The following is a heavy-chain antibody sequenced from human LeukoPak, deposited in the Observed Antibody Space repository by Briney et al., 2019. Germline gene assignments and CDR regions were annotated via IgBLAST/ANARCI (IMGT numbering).Heavy chain of an antibody. J-gene: IGHJ4*02. CDR2: MYYRGMT. V-gene: IGHV4-39*07. CDR3: VRDRLAVAGTLTADF. D-gene: IGHD6-19*01. CDR1: GGSISRTIHY. Sequence: PSETLSLTCTVSGGSISRTIHYWGWIREPPGKGLEWIGSMYYRGMTYYNSSLKSRVIISVDTSKHQFSLNLSSVTAADTAVYYCVRDRLAVAGTLTADFWGQGTLVTVSS.